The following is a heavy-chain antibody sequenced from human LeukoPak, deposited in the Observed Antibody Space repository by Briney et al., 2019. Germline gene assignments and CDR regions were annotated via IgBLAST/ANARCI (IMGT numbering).Heavy chain of an antibody. V-gene: IGHV3-23*01. CDR1: GFTFSSYA. CDR2: ISGSGGST. Sequence: PGGSLRLSCAASGFTFSSYAMSWVRQAPGKGLEWVSLISGSGGSTYYADSVKGRFTISRDNSKNTLYLQMNSLRGEDTAVYYCVKDFYSSGKSIDYWGQGTLVTVSS. D-gene: IGHD6-19*01. J-gene: IGHJ4*02. CDR3: VKDFYSSGKSIDY.